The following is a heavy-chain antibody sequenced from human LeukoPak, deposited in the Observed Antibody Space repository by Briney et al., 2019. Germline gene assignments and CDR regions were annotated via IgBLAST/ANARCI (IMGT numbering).Heavy chain of an antibody. J-gene: IGHJ4*02. CDR2: ISGSGAGT. Sequence: GGSLRLSCAVSGFTFSSYAMSWVSQAPGKGLEWVSAISGSGAGTYYADSVKGRFTISRDNSKNTLYLQMNSLRVEDTAVYYCAKNPGQHCSSTSCYVDYWGQGTLVTVSS. V-gene: IGHV3-23*01. CDR1: GFTFSSYA. D-gene: IGHD2-2*01. CDR3: AKNPGQHCSSTSCYVDY.